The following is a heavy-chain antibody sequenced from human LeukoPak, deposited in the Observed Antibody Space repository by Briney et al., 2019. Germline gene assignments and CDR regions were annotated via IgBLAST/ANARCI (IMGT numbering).Heavy chain of an antibody. D-gene: IGHD2-21*01. J-gene: IGHJ4*02. CDR1: EFTVSSNY. CDR2: IDNGYRT. CDR3: ARTVVSGTSDYFDY. V-gene: IGHV3-53*01. Sequence: GGSLRLSCAASEFTVSSNYMSWVRQAPGKGLEWVSIIDNGYRTYYADSVKGRFTISRDNSKNTLYLQMNGLRAEDTAVYYCARTVVSGTSDYFDYWGQGTLVTVSS.